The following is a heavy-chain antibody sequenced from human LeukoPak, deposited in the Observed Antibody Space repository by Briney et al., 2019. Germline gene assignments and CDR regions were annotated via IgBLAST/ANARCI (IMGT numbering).Heavy chain of an antibody. V-gene: IGHV4-61*02. Sequence: PSQTLSLTCTVSGGSISSGSYYWSCIRQPAGKGLEWIGRIYTSGSTNYNPSLKSRVTISVDTSKNQFSLKLSSVTAADTAVYYCAREWHCSSTSCYTLWFDPWGQGTLVTVSS. CDR2: IYTSGST. D-gene: IGHD2-2*02. CDR3: AREWHCSSTSCYTLWFDP. CDR1: GGSISSGSYY. J-gene: IGHJ5*02.